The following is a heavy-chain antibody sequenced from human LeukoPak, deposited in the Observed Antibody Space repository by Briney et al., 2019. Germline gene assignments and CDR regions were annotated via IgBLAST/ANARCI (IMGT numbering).Heavy chain of an antibody. V-gene: IGHV3-30*03. CDR2: ISYDGRNK. D-gene: IGHD6-13*01. CDR1: GFTFSRYG. CDR3: ASHWAQQVVSDY. Sequence: GRSLRLSCAASGFTFSRYGMHWVRRAPGKGLEWVAVISYDGRNKYHADSVKGRFTISRDNSKNTLYLQMSSLRVEDTAIYYCASHWAQQVVSDYWGQGTLVTVSS. J-gene: IGHJ4*02.